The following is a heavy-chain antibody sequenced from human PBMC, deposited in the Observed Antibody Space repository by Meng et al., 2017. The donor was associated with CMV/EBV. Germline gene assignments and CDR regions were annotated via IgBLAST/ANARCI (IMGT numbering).Heavy chain of an antibody. CDR3: AREGSWPFDY. CDR1: GFTFSSYA. D-gene: IGHD6-13*01. CDR2: ISSNGGST. Sequence: GESLKISCAASGFTFSSYAMHWVRQAPGKGLEYVSAISSNGGSTYYADSVKGRFTISRDNSKNTLYLQMGSLRAEDMAVYYCAREGSWPFDYWGQGTRVTVSS. V-gene: IGHV3-64*02. J-gene: IGHJ4*02.